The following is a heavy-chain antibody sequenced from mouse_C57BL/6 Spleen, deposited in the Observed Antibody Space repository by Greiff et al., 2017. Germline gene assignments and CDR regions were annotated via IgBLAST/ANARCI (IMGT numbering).Heavy chain of an antibody. CDR3: ARDLRIYYAMDY. CDR1: GYSITSGYY. V-gene: IGHV3-6*01. J-gene: IGHJ4*01. CDR2: ISYDGSN. D-gene: IGHD3-2*02. Sequence: ESGPGLVKPSQSLSLTCSVTGYSITSGYYWNWIRQFPGNKLEWMGYISYDGSNNYNPSLKNRISITRDTSKNQFFLKLNSVTTEDTATYYCARDLRIYYAMDYWGQGTSVTVSS.